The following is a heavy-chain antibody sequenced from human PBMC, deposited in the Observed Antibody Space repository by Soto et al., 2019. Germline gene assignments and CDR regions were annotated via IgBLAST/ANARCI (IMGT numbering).Heavy chain of an antibody. CDR3: ARERGDYTYYGLDV. D-gene: IGHD4-17*01. Sequence: SETLSLTCTVSGGSISSSSYYWGWIRQPPGKGLEWIGSIYYSGSTYYNPSLKSRVTISVDTSKNQFSLRLSAVTAADTAVYYCARERGDYTYYGLDVWDQGTTVTVSS. CDR2: IYYSGST. V-gene: IGHV4-39*07. J-gene: IGHJ6*02. CDR1: GGSISSSSYY.